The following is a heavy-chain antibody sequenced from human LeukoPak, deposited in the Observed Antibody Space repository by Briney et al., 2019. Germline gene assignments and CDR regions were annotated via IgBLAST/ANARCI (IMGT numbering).Heavy chain of an antibody. D-gene: IGHD3-22*01. J-gene: IGHJ6*03. V-gene: IGHV4-38-2*01. CDR1: GYSISSGYY. CDR2: IYHSGST. Sequence: SETLSLTCAVSGYSISSGYYLGWIRQPPGKGLEWIGSIYHSGSTYYNPSLKSRVTISVDTSKNPFSLKLSSVTAAHTAVYYCARLISGSSGYYHYYYYYYYMDVWGKGTTVTVSS. CDR3: ARLISGSSGYYHYYYYYYYMDV.